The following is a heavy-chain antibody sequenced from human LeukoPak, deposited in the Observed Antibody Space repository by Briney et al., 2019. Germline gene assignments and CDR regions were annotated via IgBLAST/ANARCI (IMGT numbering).Heavy chain of an antibody. CDR3: AKDLSGYSGCN. V-gene: IGHV3-23*01. J-gene: IGHJ4*02. Sequence: GGSLRLSCAASGFTFSSYAMSWVRQAPGKGLEWVSAISGRGGSTYYADSVKGRFSISRDNSKNTLYLQMNSLRAEDTAVYYCAKDLSGYSGCNWGQGTLVTVSS. D-gene: IGHD5-12*01. CDR2: ISGRGGST. CDR1: GFTFSSYA.